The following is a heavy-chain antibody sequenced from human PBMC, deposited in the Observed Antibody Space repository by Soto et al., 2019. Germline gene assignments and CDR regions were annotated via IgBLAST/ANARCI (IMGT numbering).Heavy chain of an antibody. J-gene: IGHJ3*02. D-gene: IGHD4-17*01. V-gene: IGHV1-3*01. CDR3: ARVIFATVTDDAFDI. CDR1: GYTFTSYT. Sequence: ASVKVSCKASGYTFTSYTMHWVRQAPGQRLEWMGWINAGNGNTKYSQKFQGRVTITRDTSASTAYMELSSLRSEDTAVYYCARVIFATVTDDAFDIWGQGTMVNVSS. CDR2: INAGNGNT.